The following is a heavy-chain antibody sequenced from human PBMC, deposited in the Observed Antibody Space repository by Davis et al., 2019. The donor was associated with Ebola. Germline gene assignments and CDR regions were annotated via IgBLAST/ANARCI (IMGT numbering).Heavy chain of an antibody. J-gene: IGHJ4*02. CDR2: ISSSSSYI. CDR1: GFTFSDYY. Sequence: GESLKISCAASGFTFSDYYMSWIRQAPGKGLEWVSSISSSSSYIYYADSVKGRFTISRDNAKNSLYLQMNSLRAEDTAVYYCASEYDSSGSHPDYWGQGTLVTVSS. D-gene: IGHD3-22*01. V-gene: IGHV3-11*06. CDR3: ASEYDSSGSHPDY.